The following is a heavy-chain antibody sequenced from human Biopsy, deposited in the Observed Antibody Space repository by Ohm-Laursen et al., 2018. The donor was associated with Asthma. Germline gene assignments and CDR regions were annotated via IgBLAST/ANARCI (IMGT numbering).Heavy chain of an antibody. D-gene: IGHD3-10*01. V-gene: IGHV4-39*01. Sequence: GTLSLTCTVSGASIKTDDHYWSWLRQPPGKGLEWIGGVFYTGITYYNPSLESRVTMSVDTSKSQFFLEVNSVTAPDTAVYYCARGLDYSGRSGFDYWGQGTLVTVSS. CDR2: VFYTGIT. J-gene: IGHJ4*02. CDR1: GASIKTDDHY. CDR3: ARGLDYSGRSGFDY.